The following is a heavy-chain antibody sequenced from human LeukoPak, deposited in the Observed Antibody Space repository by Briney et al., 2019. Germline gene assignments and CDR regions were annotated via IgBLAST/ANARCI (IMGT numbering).Heavy chain of an antibody. V-gene: IGHV4-4*07. CDR2: IYTSGST. J-gene: IGHJ5*02. D-gene: IGHD3-10*02. CDR1: GDSISGFY. Sequence: SETLSLTCTVSGDSISGFYWSWIRQAAGKGLEWIGHIYTSGSTNYNPSLKIRVTMSVHMSKNQFSLKLSSVTAADTAVYYCARQRMLSWFDPWRHGTLVTVSS. CDR3: ARQRMLSWFDP.